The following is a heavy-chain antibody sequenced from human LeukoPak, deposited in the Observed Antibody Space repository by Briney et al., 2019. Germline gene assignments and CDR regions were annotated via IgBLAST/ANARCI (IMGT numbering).Heavy chain of an antibody. D-gene: IGHD6-19*01. Sequence: GGSLRLSCAASGFTFSSYRMNWVGQAPGKGLEWVSSMSSSSKYIYYADSVKGRFTISRDNAKNSLFLQMNSLRAEDTAVYYCARGSISIAVAADAFDIWGQGTMVTVSS. V-gene: IGHV3-21*01. CDR2: MSSSSKYI. CDR1: GFTFSSYR. CDR3: ARGSISIAVAADAFDI. J-gene: IGHJ3*02.